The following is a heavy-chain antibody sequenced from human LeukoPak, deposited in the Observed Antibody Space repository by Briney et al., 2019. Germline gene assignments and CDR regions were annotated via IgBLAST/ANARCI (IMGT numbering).Heavy chain of an antibody. V-gene: IGHV3-74*01. J-gene: IGHJ4*02. Sequence: GGSLRLSCAASGFPFSNAWMNWVRQAPAKGLVWVSRINSDGSTTSYADSVKGRFTISRDNAKNTLYLQMNSPRAEDTAVYYCARDDYGGRGEFDYWGQGTLVTVSS. D-gene: IGHD4-23*01. CDR1: GFPFSNAW. CDR2: INSDGSTT. CDR3: ARDDYGGRGEFDY.